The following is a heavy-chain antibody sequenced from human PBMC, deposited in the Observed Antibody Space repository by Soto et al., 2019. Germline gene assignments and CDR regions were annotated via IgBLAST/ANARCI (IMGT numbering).Heavy chain of an antibody. CDR1: GYSFTSYW. CDR3: ARPGLAAAGTWTSYWFDP. J-gene: IGHJ5*02. V-gene: IGHV5-10-1*01. D-gene: IGHD6-13*01. Sequence: GESLKISCKGSGYSFTSYWISWVRQMPGKGLEWMGRIDPSDSYTNYSPSFQGHVTISADKSISTAYLQWSSLKASDTAMYYCARPGLAAAGTWTSYWFDPWGQGTLVTVSS. CDR2: IDPSDSYT.